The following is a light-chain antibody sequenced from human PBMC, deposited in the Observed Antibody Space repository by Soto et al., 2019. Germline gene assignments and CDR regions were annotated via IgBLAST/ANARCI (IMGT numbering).Light chain of an antibody. CDR2: DAS. J-gene: IGKJ4*01. CDR1: QSINSA. Sequence: EIVLTQSPVTLSLSPGERATLSCRASQSINSALAWYQQKPGQAPRLLIYDASKRATDIPVRFSGSGSGIDFTLTISSLEPEDFAVYYCQQFNNWPLTFGGGTKVDIK. CDR3: QQFNNWPLT. V-gene: IGKV3-11*01.